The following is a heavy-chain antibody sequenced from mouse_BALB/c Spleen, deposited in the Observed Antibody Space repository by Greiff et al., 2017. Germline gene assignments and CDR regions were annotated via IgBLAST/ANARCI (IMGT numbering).Heavy chain of an antibody. V-gene: IGHV1-20*02. CDR3: ARGVYYGSDY. J-gene: IGHJ2*01. CDR2: INPYNGDT. Sequence: VQLQQSGPELVKPGASVKISCKASGYSFTGYFMNWVMQSHGKSLEWIGRINPYNGDTFYNQKFKGKATLTVDKSSSTAHMELRSLASEDSAVYYCARGVYYGSDYWGQGTTLTVSS. CDR1: GYSFTGYF. D-gene: IGHD1-2*01.